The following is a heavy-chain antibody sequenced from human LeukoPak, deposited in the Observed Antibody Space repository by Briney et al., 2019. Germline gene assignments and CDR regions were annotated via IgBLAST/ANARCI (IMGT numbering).Heavy chain of an antibody. Sequence: PGGSLRLSCAASGFTFSSYAMSWVRQAPGKGLEWVSAISGSGGSTYYADSVKGRFTISRDNSKNTLYLQMNSLRAEDTAVYYCARGPWGWRKARGSFDYWGQGTLVTVSS. D-gene: IGHD3-16*01. J-gene: IGHJ4*02. CDR3: ARGPWGWRKARGSFDY. CDR1: GFTFSSYA. CDR2: ISGSGGST. V-gene: IGHV3-23*01.